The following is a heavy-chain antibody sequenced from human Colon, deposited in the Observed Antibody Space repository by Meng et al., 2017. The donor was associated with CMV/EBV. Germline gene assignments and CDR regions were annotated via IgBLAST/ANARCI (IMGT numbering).Heavy chain of an antibody. Sequence: QVQLVEPGGGVVQPGRSLRLSCVGSAFTFSGYAMHWVRQAPGKGLEWVALLSSDENNERYADSVRGRFKISRDNSKNTLYLQLNNLRPEDTATYFCVRGRGTGSYLVDYWGQGTLVTVAS. CDR2: LSSDENNE. D-gene: IGHD1-26*01. V-gene: IGHV3-30*04. CDR1: AFTFSGYA. J-gene: IGHJ4*02. CDR3: VRGRGTGSYLVDY.